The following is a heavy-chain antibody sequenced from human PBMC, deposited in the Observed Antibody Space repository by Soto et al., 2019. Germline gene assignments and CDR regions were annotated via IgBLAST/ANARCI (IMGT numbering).Heavy chain of an antibody. CDR2: ISYDGSNK. CDR3: ARDQVNGDYFDY. CDR1: GFTFSSYA. V-gene: IGHV3-30-3*01. J-gene: IGHJ4*02. Sequence: GGSLRLSCAASGFTFSSYAMHWVRQAPGKGLEWVAVISYDGSNKYYADSVKGRFTISRDNSKNTLYLQMNSLRAEDTAVYYCARDQVNGDYFDYWGQGTLVTVSS. D-gene: IGHD4-17*01.